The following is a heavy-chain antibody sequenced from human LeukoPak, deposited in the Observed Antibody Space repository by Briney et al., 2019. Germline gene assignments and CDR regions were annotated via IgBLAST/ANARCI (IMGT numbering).Heavy chain of an antibody. CDR2: ISTSGIT. CDR1: GGSISSGSYY. J-gene: IGHJ4*02. CDR3: ARGPDYSNYVHY. D-gene: IGHD4-11*01. V-gene: IGHV4-61*02. Sequence: PSQTLSLTCTVSGGSISSGSYYWSWIRQPAGKGLEWIGRISTSGITRYNPSLKSRVTISLDTSKKQFSLQLSSVTAADTAVYYCARGPDYSNYVHYWGQGTLVTVSS.